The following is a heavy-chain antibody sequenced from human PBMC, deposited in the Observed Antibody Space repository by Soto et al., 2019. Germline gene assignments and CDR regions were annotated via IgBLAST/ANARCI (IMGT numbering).Heavy chain of an antibody. Sequence: GKGLEWVAVISYDGSNKYYADSVKGRFTISRDNSKNTLYLQMNSLRAEDTAVYYCAKAAAAGTLTYYFDYWGQGTLVTVS. V-gene: IGHV3-30*18. CDR3: AKAAAAGTLTYYFDY. D-gene: IGHD6-13*01. J-gene: IGHJ4*02. CDR2: ISYDGSNK.